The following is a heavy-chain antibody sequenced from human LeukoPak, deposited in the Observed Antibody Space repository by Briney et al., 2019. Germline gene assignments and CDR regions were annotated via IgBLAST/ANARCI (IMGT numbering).Heavy chain of an antibody. Sequence: PSETLSLTCTVSGGSISSSSYYWGWIRQPPGKGLEWIGSIYYSGSTYYNPSLKSRVTISVDTSKNQFSLKLSSVTAADTAVYYCASADPYGDERPWPDAFDIWGQGTMVTVSS. V-gene: IGHV4-39*01. CDR3: ASADPYGDERPWPDAFDI. J-gene: IGHJ3*02. CDR2: IYYSGST. D-gene: IGHD4-17*01. CDR1: GGSISSSSYY.